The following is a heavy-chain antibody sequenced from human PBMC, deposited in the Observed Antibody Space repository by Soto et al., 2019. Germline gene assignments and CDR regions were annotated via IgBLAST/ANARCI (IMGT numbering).Heavy chain of an antibody. CDR3: ARDPPYCSSTSCPAGWFDP. Sequence: QVQLVQSGAEVKKPGASVKVSCKASGYTFTSYGISWVRQAPGQGLEWMGWISAYNGNTNYAQKLQGRVTMTTDTSTSTAYMELRSLRSDDTAVYYCARDPPYCSSTSCPAGWFDPWGQGTLVTVSS. V-gene: IGHV1-18*04. CDR1: GYTFTSYG. J-gene: IGHJ5*02. D-gene: IGHD2-2*01. CDR2: ISAYNGNT.